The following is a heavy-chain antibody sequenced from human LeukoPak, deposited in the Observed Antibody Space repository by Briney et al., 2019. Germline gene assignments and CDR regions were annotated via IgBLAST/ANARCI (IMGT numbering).Heavy chain of an antibody. Sequence: ASVKVSCKASGYTFTGYYMHWVRQAPGQGLEWMGWINPNSGGTNYAQKLQGRVTMTTDTSTSTAYMELRSLRSDDTAVYYCASADIAAAAPEDDAFDIWGQGTMVTVSS. V-gene: IGHV1-2*02. CDR1: GYTFTGYY. CDR2: INPNSGGT. D-gene: IGHD6-13*01. J-gene: IGHJ3*02. CDR3: ASADIAAAAPEDDAFDI.